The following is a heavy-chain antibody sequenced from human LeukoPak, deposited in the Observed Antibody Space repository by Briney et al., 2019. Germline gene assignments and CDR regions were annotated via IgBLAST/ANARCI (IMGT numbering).Heavy chain of an antibody. CDR2: IYHSGST. Sequence: PSETLSLTCAVSDYSITSDYYWGWIRQPPGKGLEWIGSIYHSGSTYYNPSLKSRVTISVDTSKNQFSLELTSVTAADTAVYYCAREGSTSGTNWFDPWGQGTLVTVSS. V-gene: IGHV4-38-2*02. CDR3: AREGSTSGTNWFDP. CDR1: DYSITSDYY. D-gene: IGHD3-10*01. J-gene: IGHJ5*02.